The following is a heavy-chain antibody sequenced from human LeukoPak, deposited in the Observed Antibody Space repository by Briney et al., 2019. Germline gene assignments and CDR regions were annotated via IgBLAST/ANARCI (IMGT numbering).Heavy chain of an antibody. CDR1: GFTFSSYW. CDR3: ARSGWWGYYGSGSGNVDY. CDR2: IKSDGSSP. V-gene: IGHV3-74*01. Sequence: GGSLRLSCAASGFTFSSYWMHWVCQAPGKGVLWVSRIKSDGSSPAYADSVQGRFTISRDNAQNTLYLQMNSLRAEDTAVYYCARSGWWGYYGSGSGNVDYWGQGTLVTVSS. J-gene: IGHJ4*02. D-gene: IGHD3-10*01.